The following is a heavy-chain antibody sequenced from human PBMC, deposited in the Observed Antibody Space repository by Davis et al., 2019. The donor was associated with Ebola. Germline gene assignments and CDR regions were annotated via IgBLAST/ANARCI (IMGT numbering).Heavy chain of an antibody. CDR3: ARGGNFGSGNYPDF. D-gene: IGHD3-16*01. CDR2: IDKDVTIT. Sequence: HTGGSLRLSCAASGFTFRSYLMHWVRQVPGKGLVWLSVIDKDVTITKYADSVKGRFSISRDNAKNTLYLQMNDLRADDTGIYYCARGGNFGSGNYPDFWGQGTLVTVSS. J-gene: IGHJ4*01. CDR1: GFTFRSYL. V-gene: IGHV3-74*01.